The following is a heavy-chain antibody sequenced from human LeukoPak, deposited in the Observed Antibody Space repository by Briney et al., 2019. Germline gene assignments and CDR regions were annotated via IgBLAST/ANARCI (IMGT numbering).Heavy chain of an antibody. CDR2: IYTSGST. J-gene: IGHJ5*02. D-gene: IGHD2-2*01. Sequence: PSETLPLTCTVSGGSISSYYWSWIRQPAGKGLEWIGRIYTSGSTNYNPSLKSRVTMSVDTSKDQFSLKLSSVTAADTAVYYCARVSNIVVDNGFAPWGQGPRVTVSS. CDR1: GGSISSYY. CDR3: ARVSNIVVDNGFAP. V-gene: IGHV4-4*07.